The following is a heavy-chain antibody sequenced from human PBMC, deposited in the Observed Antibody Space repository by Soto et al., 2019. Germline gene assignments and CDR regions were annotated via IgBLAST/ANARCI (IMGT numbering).Heavy chain of an antibody. Sequence: EVQLVESGGGLVQPGGSLRLSCAASGFTFKSYFMNWVRQAPGKGLEWVANIKEDGSVSQYVDSVKARFTMSRDNAKNTLSLQMNSLRVEDTAVYYCTTLWSDWYSEVAYWCQGILVTVSS. CDR1: GFTFKSYF. V-gene: IGHV3-7*05. CDR2: IKEDGSVS. D-gene: IGHD2-15*01. CDR3: TTLWSDWYSEVAY. J-gene: IGHJ4*02.